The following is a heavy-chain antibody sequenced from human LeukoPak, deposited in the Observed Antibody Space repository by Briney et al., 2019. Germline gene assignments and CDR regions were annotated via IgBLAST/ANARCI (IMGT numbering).Heavy chain of an antibody. D-gene: IGHD5/OR15-5a*01. CDR3: ARVDSMVSTLGPIDT. CDR2: IIPIFGAT. J-gene: IGHJ5*02. Sequence: SVRVSCKASGGTFNSYGFSWVRQAPGQGLEWMGGIIPIFGATKYGQRFQGRITITTDESTSTSYMELSSLRSEDTAVYYCARVDSMVSTLGPIDTWGQGALVTVSS. V-gene: IGHV1-69*05. CDR1: GGTFNSYG.